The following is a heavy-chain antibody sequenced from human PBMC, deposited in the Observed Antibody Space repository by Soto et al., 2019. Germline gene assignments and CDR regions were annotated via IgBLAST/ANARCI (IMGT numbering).Heavy chain of an antibody. CDR2: FIPLFGTS. CDR3: AGGGRRRYYFDY. V-gene: IGHV1-69*01. J-gene: IGHJ4*02. D-gene: IGHD3-16*01. CDR1: GGTFSSYT. Sequence: QEQLVQSGAEVKKPGSAVNLSCKASGGTFSSYTISWVRQAPGQGLEWMGGFIPLFGTSKYAQKFQGRVTITADESTSTAYMELSSLRSEDTAVYYCAGGGRRRYYFDYWGQGTLVTVSS.